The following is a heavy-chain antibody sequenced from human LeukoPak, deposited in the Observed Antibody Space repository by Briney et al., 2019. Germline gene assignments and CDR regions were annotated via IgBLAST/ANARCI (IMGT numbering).Heavy chain of an antibody. J-gene: IGHJ4*02. CDR3: ARGRARGVAAPFDY. Sequence: GGSLRLSCAASAFTFSDYYMSWVRQAPGQGLEWVSYISSSSSNTNYADSVKGRFTISRDNAKNSLYLQMNSLRADDTAVYYCARGRARGVAAPFDYWGQGTLVTVSS. CDR2: ISSSSSNT. CDR1: AFTFSDYY. D-gene: IGHD3-10*01. V-gene: IGHV3-11*05.